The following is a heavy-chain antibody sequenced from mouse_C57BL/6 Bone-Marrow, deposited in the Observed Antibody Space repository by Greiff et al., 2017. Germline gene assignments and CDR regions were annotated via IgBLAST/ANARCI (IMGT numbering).Heavy chain of an antibody. CDR1: GYTFTDYY. Sequence: VQLQQSGPVLVKPGASVKMSCKASGYTFTDYYMNWVKQSHGKSLEWIGVINPYNGGTSYNQTFKGKATFTVDKSSSTAYMELNSLASEGSAVYYCAREGFAYWGQGALVTVS. CDR2: INPYNGGT. J-gene: IGHJ3*01. CDR3: AREGFAY. V-gene: IGHV1-19*01.